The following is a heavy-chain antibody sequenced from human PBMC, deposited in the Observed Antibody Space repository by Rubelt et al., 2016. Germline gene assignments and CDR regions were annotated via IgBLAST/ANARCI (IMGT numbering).Heavy chain of an antibody. CDR2: INPSGGST. CDR3: ARASTMIGHWVRYFDD. Sequence: QVQLVQSGAEVKKPGASVKVSCKASGYTFTSYYMHWVRQAPGQGLEWMGIINPSGGSTSYAQKFPGRGTMTRDTSTSTGYMELSSLRSEDTAVYYCARASTMIGHWVRYFDDWGQGTLVTVSS. D-gene: IGHD3-22*01. V-gene: IGHV1-46*01. J-gene: IGHJ4*02. CDR1: GYTFTSYY.